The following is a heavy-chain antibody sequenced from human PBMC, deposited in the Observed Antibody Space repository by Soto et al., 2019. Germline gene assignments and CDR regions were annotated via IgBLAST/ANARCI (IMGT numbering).Heavy chain of an antibody. V-gene: IGHV1-8*01. CDR3: ARDGIVVVVAATPYYYYGMAV. CDR1: GYTFTSYD. D-gene: IGHD2-15*01. CDR2: MNPNSGNT. J-gene: IGHJ6*02. Sequence: QVQLVQSGAEVKKPGASVKVSCKASGYTFTSYDINWVRQATGQGLEWMGWMNPNSGNTGYAQKFQGRVTMTRKTSLSTAYMELSSLRSEDTAVYYCARDGIVVVVAATPYYYYGMAVWGQGTTVTVSS.